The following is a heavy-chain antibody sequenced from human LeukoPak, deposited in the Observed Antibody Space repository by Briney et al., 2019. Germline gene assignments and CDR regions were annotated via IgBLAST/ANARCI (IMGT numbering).Heavy chain of an antibody. J-gene: IGHJ5*02. V-gene: IGHV3-53*01. CDR1: GLTVSSNY. D-gene: IGHD2-15*01. CDR2: IYTGGRT. Sequence: GGSLRLSCAASGLTVSSNYMSWVRQAPGKGLEWVSVIYTGGRTYYADSVKGRFTISRDNSKNTLYLQMNSLRAEDTAVYYCAKDSDVVVASYASTWGQGTLVTVSS. CDR3: AKDSDVVVASYAST.